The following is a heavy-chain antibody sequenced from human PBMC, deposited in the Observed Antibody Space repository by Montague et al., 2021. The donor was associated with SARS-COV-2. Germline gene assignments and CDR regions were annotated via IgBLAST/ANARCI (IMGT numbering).Heavy chain of an antibody. V-gene: IGHV4-39*01. CDR1: GGSITDRTYY. CDR2: INYSGTT. D-gene: IGHD6-13*01. J-gene: IGHJ4*02. Sequence: SDTLSPTPSLSGGSITDRTYYWGCIRQSPGKGLEWIGAINYSGTTYYNPSLKSRVTISLDTAKNQFSLKMTSVTAADTAVYYCARHWGIAAAGNWGQGTLVTVSS. CDR3: ARHWGIAAAGN.